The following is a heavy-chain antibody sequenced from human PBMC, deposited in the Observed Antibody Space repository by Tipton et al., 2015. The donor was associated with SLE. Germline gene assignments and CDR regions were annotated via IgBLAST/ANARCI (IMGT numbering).Heavy chain of an antibody. CDR3: ARGTSSSWRFDY. Sequence: TLSLTCTVSGGSISSSSYYWGWIRQPPGKGLEWIGSIYYSGSTYYNPSLKSRVTISVDTSKNQFSLKLSSVTAADTAVYYCARGTSSSWRFDYWGQGTLVTVSS. V-gene: IGHV4-39*07. CDR1: GGSISSSSYY. CDR2: IYYSGST. D-gene: IGHD6-13*01. J-gene: IGHJ4*02.